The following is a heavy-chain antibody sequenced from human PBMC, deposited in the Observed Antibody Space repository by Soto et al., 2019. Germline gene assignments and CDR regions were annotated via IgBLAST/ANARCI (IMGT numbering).Heavy chain of an antibody. D-gene: IGHD6-19*01. CDR1: GGSINSSSYF. CDR3: ARQYSSGTRNGFDP. CDR2: IYYSGST. Sequence: SETLSLTCSVSGGSINSSSYFWGWVRQPPGKGLEWIGSIYYSGSTYYNPSLRSRVTISVDTSKNQFSLKLSPVTAADTAVFYCARQYSSGTRNGFDPWGQGTLVTVSS. V-gene: IGHV4-39*01. J-gene: IGHJ5*02.